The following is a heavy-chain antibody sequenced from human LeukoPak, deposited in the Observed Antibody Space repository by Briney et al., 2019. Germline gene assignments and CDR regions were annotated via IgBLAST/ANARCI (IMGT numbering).Heavy chain of an antibody. V-gene: IGHV3-7*01. CDR3: ARDVY. J-gene: IGHJ4*02. CDR2: INQDGSEK. Sequence: GGSLRLSCAASGFTVSSYYMRWVRQAPGKGLEWVANINQDGSEKYYVDSVKGRFTISRDHAKNSLFLQMNSLRAEDTAVYYCARDVYWGQGTLVTVSS. CDR1: GFTVSSYY.